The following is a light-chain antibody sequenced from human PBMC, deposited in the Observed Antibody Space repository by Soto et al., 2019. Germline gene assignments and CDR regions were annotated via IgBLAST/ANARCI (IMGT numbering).Light chain of an antibody. CDR3: SSFTRSNSYV. CDR1: SSDVCAYNY. Sequence: QSALTQPASVSGSPGQSITISCTGTSSDVCAYNYVSWYQQHPGKVPKLMIYDVSHRPSGVSNRFSGSKSGNTASLTISGLQAEDEADYYCSSFTRSNSYVFGTGTKVTVL. CDR2: DVS. J-gene: IGLJ1*01. V-gene: IGLV2-14*03.